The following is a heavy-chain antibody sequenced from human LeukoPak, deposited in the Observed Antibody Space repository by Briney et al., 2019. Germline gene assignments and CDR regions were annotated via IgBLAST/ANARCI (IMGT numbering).Heavy chain of an antibody. CDR3: ALLYNVPLNY. J-gene: IGHJ4*02. V-gene: IGHV3-30*03. CDR2: VSYDGGTT. Sequence: GGSLRLSCAASGFTFSNYGMQWVRQAPGKGLEWVAVVSYDGGTTFYADSVKGRFTISRDNSKNTLDLQMFSLRVEDTAVYYCALLYNVPLNYWGQGTLVTVSS. D-gene: IGHD3-10*01. CDR1: GFTFSNYG.